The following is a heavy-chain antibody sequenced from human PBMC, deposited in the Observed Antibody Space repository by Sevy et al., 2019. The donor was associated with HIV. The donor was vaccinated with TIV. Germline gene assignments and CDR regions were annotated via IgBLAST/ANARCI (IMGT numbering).Heavy chain of an antibody. CDR3: ARDNYYYGMDV. CDR2: IYHSGST. V-gene: IGHV4-30-2*01. CDR1: GGSISSGGYS. Sequence: SETLSLTCAVSGGSISSGGYSWSWIRQPPGKGLEWIGYIYHSGSTYYNPSLKSRVTISVDRSKNQFSLKLSSVTAADTAVYYCARDNYYYGMDVWGQGTTVTVSS. J-gene: IGHJ6*02.